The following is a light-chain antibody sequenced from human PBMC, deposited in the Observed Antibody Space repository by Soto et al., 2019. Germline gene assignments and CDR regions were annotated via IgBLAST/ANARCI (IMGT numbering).Light chain of an antibody. J-gene: IGLJ3*02. V-gene: IGLV1-40*01. CDR2: DNS. CDR3: QYYDSSMSAL. Sequence: QSVLTQPPSVSGAPGQRVTISCTGSSSNIGAGYDVHWYQQLPGTAPKLLIYDNSNRPSGVPDRFSGSKSGTSASLAITGRQAEDDADYYCQYYDSSMSALFGGGTKLTVL. CDR1: SSNIGAGYD.